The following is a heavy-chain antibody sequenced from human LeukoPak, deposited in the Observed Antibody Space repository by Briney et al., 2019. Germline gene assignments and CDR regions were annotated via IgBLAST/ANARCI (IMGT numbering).Heavy chain of an antibody. Sequence: GGSLRLSCAASGFTFSSYVMTWVRQAPGKGLEWVSAISGSGDSTYYADSVKGRFTISRDNSKNTLYLQMNSLRAEDTAVYYCVSGYDYVWGSYYFDYWGQGTLVTVSS. CDR2: ISGSGDST. CDR1: GFTFSSYV. CDR3: VSGYDYVWGSYYFDY. V-gene: IGHV3-23*01. J-gene: IGHJ4*02. D-gene: IGHD3-16*01.